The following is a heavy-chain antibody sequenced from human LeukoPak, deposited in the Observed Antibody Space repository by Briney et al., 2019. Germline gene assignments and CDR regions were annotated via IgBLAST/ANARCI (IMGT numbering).Heavy chain of an antibody. J-gene: IGHJ4*02. V-gene: IGHV4-59*11. CDR2: IYYSGST. CDR1: GGSISSHY. Sequence: SETLSLTCTVSGGSISSHYWSWIRQPPGKGLEWIGYIYYSGSTNYNPSLKSRVTISVDTSKNQFSLKLSSVTAADTAVYYCARMMGYDSSVYYSRHFDYWGQGTLVTVSS. D-gene: IGHD3-22*01. CDR3: ARMMGYDSSVYYSRHFDY.